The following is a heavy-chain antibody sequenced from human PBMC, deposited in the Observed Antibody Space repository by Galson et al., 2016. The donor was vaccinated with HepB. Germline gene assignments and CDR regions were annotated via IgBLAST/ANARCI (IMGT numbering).Heavy chain of an antibody. CDR1: GGSISSSSYF. CDR2: MYYSGTT. V-gene: IGHV4-39*01. Sequence: SETLSLTCTVSGGSISSSSYFWAWIRQPPGKGLEWIGSMYYSGTTHYNPSLQSRVSISVDTSKNQFSLRLTSVSAADTAMYSCARQDRAGLVNFWGQGTMVTVSS. J-gene: IGHJ3*01. D-gene: IGHD6-19*01. CDR3: ARQDRAGLVNF.